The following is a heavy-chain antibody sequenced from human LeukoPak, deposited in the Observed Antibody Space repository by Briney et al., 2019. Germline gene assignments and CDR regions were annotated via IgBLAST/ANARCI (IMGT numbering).Heavy chain of an antibody. J-gene: IGHJ6*02. Sequence: ASVKVSCKTSGDIFTSYDINWVRQATGQGLEWMGWMNPRSGNTIYTQKFQGRVAMTRDTSTITAYMELSSLRSEDTAVYYCARGGTLVQGVTILYGMDVWGQGTTVTVSS. CDR3: ARGGTLVQGVTILYGMDV. CDR2: MNPRSGNT. V-gene: IGHV1-8*01. D-gene: IGHD3-10*01. CDR1: GDIFTSYD.